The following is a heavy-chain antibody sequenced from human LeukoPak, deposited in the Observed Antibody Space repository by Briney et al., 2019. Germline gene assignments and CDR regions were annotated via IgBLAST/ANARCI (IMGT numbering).Heavy chain of an antibody. V-gene: IGHV3-21*01. J-gene: IGHJ5*02. CDR2: ISSSSSYI. D-gene: IGHD3-10*01. CDR1: GFTFSSYS. Sequence: PGGSLRLSCSASGFTFSSYSMNWVRQAPGKGLEWVSSISSSSSYIYYADSVEGRFTISRDNAKNSLYLQMNSLRAEDTAVYYCARTMVRGELWFDPWGQGTLVTVSS. CDR3: ARTMVRGELWFDP.